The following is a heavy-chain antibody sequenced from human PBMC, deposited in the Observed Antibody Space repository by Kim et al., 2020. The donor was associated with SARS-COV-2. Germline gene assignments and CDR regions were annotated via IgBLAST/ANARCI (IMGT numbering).Heavy chain of an antibody. V-gene: IGHV3-23*01. CDR1: GFTFSNYA. J-gene: IGHJ4*02. CDR3: AKDRGDLEY. Sequence: GGSLRLSCAASGFTFSNYAMSWVRQAAGKGLEWVSAISDSGGSTYYADSVKGRFTISRDNSKNTLFLQMSSLRAEDTAVYYCAKDRGDLEYWGQGTLVTVSS. CDR2: ISDSGGST.